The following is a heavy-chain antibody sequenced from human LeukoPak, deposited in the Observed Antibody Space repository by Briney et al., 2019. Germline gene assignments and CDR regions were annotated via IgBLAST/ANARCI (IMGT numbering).Heavy chain of an antibody. CDR3: ARGPDPYYYDSSGQGLDY. J-gene: IGHJ4*02. CDR2: ISGSSGTI. D-gene: IGHD3-22*01. V-gene: IGHV3-48*01. CDR1: GFTFSSFS. Sequence: EGSLRLSCVASGFTFSSFSMNWVRQTPGNGLEWLSYISGSSGTIYYADSVKGRFTISRDNSKNTLYLQMNSLRAEDTAVYYCARGPDPYYYDSSGQGLDYWGQGTLVTVSS.